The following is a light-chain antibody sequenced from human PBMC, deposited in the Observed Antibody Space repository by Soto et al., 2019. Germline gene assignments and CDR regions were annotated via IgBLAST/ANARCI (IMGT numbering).Light chain of an antibody. Sequence: QSALTQPPSASGSPGQSVTISCTGTSSDVGAYIFVSWYQQHPGKASKLMVYDVNRRPPGVPDRFFGSKSGNTASLTVSGLQAEDEADYYCVSFAGGTYVFGTGTKLTVL. V-gene: IGLV2-8*01. CDR2: DVN. CDR3: VSFAGGTYV. CDR1: SSDVGAYIF. J-gene: IGLJ1*01.